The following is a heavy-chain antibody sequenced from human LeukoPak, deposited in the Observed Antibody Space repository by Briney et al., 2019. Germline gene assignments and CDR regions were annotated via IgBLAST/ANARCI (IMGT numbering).Heavy chain of an antibody. J-gene: IGHJ3*02. CDR2: ISYDGSNK. D-gene: IGHD1-26*01. CDR3: ARLGGAYSDAFDI. CDR1: GFTFSSYA. V-gene: IGHV3-30-3*01. Sequence: GGSLRLSCAASGFTFSSYAMHWVRQAPGKGLEWVAVISYDGSNKYYADSVKGRFTISRDNSKNTLYLQMNSLRAEDTAVYYCARLGGAYSDAFDIWGQGTMVTVSS.